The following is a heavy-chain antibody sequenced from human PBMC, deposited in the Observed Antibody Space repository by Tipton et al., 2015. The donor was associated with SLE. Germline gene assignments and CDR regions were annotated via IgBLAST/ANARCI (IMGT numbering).Heavy chain of an antibody. J-gene: IGHJ4*02. CDR1: GGSFSSGGYY. CDR3: ARGRDYYGSGSYSYYFDY. CDR2: IYYSGST. D-gene: IGHD3-10*01. Sequence: TLSLTCAVYGGSFSSGGYYWSWIRQHPGKGLEWIGYIYYSGSTYYNPSLKSRVTISVDTSKNQFSLKLSSVTAADTAVYYCARGRDYYGSGSYSYYFDYWGQGTLVTVSS. V-gene: IGHV4-31*11.